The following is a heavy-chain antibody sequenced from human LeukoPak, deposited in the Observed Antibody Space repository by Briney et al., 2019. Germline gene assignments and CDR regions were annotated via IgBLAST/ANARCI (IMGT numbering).Heavy chain of an antibody. J-gene: IGHJ5*02. Sequence: AGGSLRVSCVASGFTFRSYWMTWVRQAPGKGLEWVAHIKRDGSQKYYLDSVKGRFTISRDNAKNSLYLQMNSLRVEDTAVYYCARLGLEVGGPNWFDPWGQGTLVTVSS. D-gene: IGHD1-1*01. V-gene: IGHV3-7*01. CDR1: GFTFRSYW. CDR2: IKRDGSQK. CDR3: ARLGLEVGGPNWFDP.